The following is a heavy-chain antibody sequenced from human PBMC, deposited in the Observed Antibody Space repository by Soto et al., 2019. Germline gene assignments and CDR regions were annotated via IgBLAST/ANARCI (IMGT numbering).Heavy chain of an antibody. CDR1: PGPICSGDLH. J-gene: IGHJ5*02. D-gene: IGHD3-10*01. V-gene: IGHV4-30-4*01. CDR2: IYYSRST. CDR3: ARAGGVRSNWFDP. Sequence: SQTRPLTWSVSPGPICSGDLHRSWLPQPPGKGLELIGDIYYSRSTYRHPSLKSRVTISVDPSKTQFSLKLSSVTAAATAVYYCARAGGVRSNWFDPWGQGTQVTVS.